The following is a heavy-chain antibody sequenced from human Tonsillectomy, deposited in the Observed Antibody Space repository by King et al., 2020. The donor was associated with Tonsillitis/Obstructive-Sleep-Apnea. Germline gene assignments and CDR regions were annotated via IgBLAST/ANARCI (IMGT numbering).Heavy chain of an antibody. J-gene: IGHJ4*02. CDR2: IYYSGNT. Sequence: QLQESGPGLVKPSETLSLTCTVSGGSISSSSHYWGWIRQPPGKGLEWIWSIYYSGNTYYNPPLKSRVTISVDTSKNQFSLKLSSVTAADAAVYYCARSLSGSYHTPVSYWGQGTLLTVSS. D-gene: IGHD1-26*01. CDR1: GGSISSSSHY. CDR3: ARSLSGSYHTPVSY. V-gene: IGHV4-39*01.